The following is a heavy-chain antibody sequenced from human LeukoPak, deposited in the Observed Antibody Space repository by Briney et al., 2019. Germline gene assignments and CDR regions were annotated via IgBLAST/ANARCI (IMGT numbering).Heavy chain of an antibody. CDR3: AELGITMIGGV. CDR2: ISSSGSTI. J-gene: IGHJ6*04. CDR1: GLTFSSYE. Sequence: GGSLRLSCAASGLTFSSYEMNWVRQAPGKGLAWVSYISSSGSTIYYADSVKGRFTISRDNAKNSLYLQMNRLRAEDTAVYYCAELGITMIGGVWGKGTTVTISS. V-gene: IGHV3-48*03. D-gene: IGHD3-10*02.